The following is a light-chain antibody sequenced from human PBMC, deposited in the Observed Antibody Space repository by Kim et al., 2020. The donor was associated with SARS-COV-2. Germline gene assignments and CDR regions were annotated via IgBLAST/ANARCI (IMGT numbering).Light chain of an antibody. CDR3: QAWDTSTIVV. J-gene: IGLJ2*01. Sequence: VAPGQTASITCSGGKLGDRYASWYQQKPGQSPVLVIYQDNKRPSGIPERFSGSNSGNTATLTITGTQALDEADYYCQAWDTSTIVVFGGGTQLTVL. CDR1: KLGDRY. V-gene: IGLV3-1*01. CDR2: QDN.